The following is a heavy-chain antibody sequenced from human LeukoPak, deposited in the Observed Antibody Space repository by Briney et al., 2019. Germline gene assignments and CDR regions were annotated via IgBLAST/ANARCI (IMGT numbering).Heavy chain of an antibody. J-gene: IGHJ4*02. CDR2: INHSGST. D-gene: IGHD6-13*01. CDR1: GGSFSGYY. CDR3: ARGRYLTTLGGAAAGFLDS. V-gene: IGHV4-34*01. Sequence: SETLSLTCGVNGGSFSGYYWNWIRQNPGKGLEWIGEINHSGSTNYNPSLKRRVTISVDTSQKQFSLRLTSVTAADTAVYYCARGRYLTTLGGAAAGFLDSWGQGTLVTVSS.